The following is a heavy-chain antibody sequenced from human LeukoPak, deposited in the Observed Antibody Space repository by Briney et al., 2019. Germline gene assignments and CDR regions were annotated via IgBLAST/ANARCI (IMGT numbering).Heavy chain of an antibody. CDR2: INNDGSIT. V-gene: IGHV3-74*01. CDR1: GFTFSSYW. J-gene: IGHJ4*02. CDR3: ARGYSVLRDY. D-gene: IGHD2-15*01. Sequence: GGSLRLSCAASGFTFSSYWMHWVRQAPGKGLVWVSRINNDGSITSYADSVKGRFTISRDNAKNTLYLQMNSLRVEDTAVYYCARGYSVLRDYWGQGTLVTVSS.